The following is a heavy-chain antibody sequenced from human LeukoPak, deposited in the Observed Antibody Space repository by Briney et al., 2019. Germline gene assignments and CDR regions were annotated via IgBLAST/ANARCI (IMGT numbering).Heavy chain of an antibody. J-gene: IGHJ4*02. D-gene: IGHD5-12*01. V-gene: IGHV4-39*01. CDR2: IYYSGST. CDR3: ARHGGLYSGYDFVLGSRGYPSRGSYYFDY. Sequence: SSETLSLTCTVSGGSISSSSYYWGWIRQPPGKGLEWIGSIYYSGSTYYNPSLKSRVTISVDTSKNQFSLKLSSVTAADTAVYYCARHGGLYSGYDFVLGSRGYPSRGSYYFDYWGQGTLVTVSS. CDR1: GGSISSSSYY.